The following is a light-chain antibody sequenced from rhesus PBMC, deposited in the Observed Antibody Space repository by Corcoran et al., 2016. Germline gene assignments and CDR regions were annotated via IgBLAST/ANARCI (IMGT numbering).Light chain of an antibody. CDR3: QQYNNSPPS. J-gene: IGKJ4*01. V-gene: IGKV1-66*01. CDR1: QGINNY. CDR2: SIS. Sequence: DIHMTQSPSSLSAFVGDRVTITCRASQGINNYLSWYQQKPGKAPKFLIFSISNLQKGVQSRFSGTISVTDYSLTISSLQPEDIGTYYCQQYNNSPPSFGGGTKVELK.